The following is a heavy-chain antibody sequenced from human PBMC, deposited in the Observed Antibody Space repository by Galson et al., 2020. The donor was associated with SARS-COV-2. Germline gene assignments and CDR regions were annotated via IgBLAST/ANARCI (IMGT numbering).Heavy chain of an antibody. CDR1: GGSLSGSS. CDR3: ARGRRGVVPSPVLGLGPFYSYYYMDV. Sequence: SETLSLTCAVNGGSLSGSSWTCIRLSPENGLKWIGEITTCGTTTYSPTLTSRIPVSIDTSNTQFSLNLRSVSAADTALYFCARGRRGVVPSPVLGLGPFYSYYYMDVWGKGTTVTVSS. J-gene: IGHJ6*03. D-gene: IGHD3-10*01. V-gene: IGHV4-34*01. CDR2: ITTCGTT.